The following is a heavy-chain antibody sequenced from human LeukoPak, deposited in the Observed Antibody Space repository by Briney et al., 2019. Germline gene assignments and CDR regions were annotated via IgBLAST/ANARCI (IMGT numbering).Heavy chain of an antibody. V-gene: IGHV3-11*01. J-gene: IGHJ4*02. Sequence: KPGGSLRLSCAASGFTFSDYYMSWIRQAPGKGLEWVSYISSSGSTIYYADSVKGRFTISRDDAKNSVYLQMNSLKTEDTAVYYCTRHRYGDSGGDFDYWGQGTLVTVSS. CDR2: ISSSGSTI. CDR1: GFTFSDYY. D-gene: IGHD2-21*02. CDR3: TRHRYGDSGGDFDY.